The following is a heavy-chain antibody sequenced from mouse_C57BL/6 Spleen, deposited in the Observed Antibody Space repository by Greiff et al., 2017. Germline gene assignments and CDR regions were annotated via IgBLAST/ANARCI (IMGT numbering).Heavy chain of an antibody. CDR1: GFSFTSYG. V-gene: IGHV2-2*01. CDR3: ARKGAMDY. J-gene: IGHJ4*01. Sequence: QVQLKQSGPGLVKPSPCLSITCTVSGFSFTSYGVHWVRQSPGKGLEWLGVIWSGGSTDYNAAFIYRLSISKDNSKSQVFFKMNSLQADDTAIYYCARKGAMDYWGQGTSVTVSS. CDR2: IWSGGST.